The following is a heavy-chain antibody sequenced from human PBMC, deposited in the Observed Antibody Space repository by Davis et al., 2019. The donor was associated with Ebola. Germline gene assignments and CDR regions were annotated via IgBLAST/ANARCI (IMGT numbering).Heavy chain of an antibody. CDR2: INHSGST. CDR3: ARSHDYGGTMPVDYFDY. V-gene: IGHV4-34*01. D-gene: IGHD4-23*01. J-gene: IGHJ4*02. CDR1: GGSFSGYY. Sequence: PSETLSLTCAVYGGSFSGYYWSWIRQPPGKGLEWIGEINHSGSTNYNPSLKSRVTISVDTSKNQFSLKLGSVTAADTAVYYCARSHDYGGTMPVDYFDYWGQGTLVTVSS.